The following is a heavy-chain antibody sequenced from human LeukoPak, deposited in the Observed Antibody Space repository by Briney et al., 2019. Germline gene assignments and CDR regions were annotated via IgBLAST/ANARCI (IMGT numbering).Heavy chain of an antibody. CDR2: IKQDGSDN. J-gene: IGHJ4*02. V-gene: IGHV3-7*01. CDR1: GFNFDIYW. D-gene: IGHD1-26*01. CDR3: ARDSEDRRWDLPRFDY. Sequence: GGSLRLSCAASGFNFDIYWMSWVRQAPGKGLEWVANIKQDGSDNYHVDSVRGRFTISRDNGNNILYLQMNSLRAEDTAVYYCARDSEDRRWDLPRFDYWGQGTLVTVSS.